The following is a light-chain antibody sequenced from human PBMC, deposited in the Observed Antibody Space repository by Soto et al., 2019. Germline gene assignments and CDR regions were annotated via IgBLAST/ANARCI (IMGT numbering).Light chain of an antibody. CDR2: GAS. J-gene: IGKJ5*01. CDR1: QTITTSQ. CDR3: QQYNNWPPIT. Sequence: EIVLTQSPGTLSLSPGERATLFCRASQTITTSQLAWYQQKPGQAPRVLIFGASNRATGIPDRFSGSGSGTDFTLTISRLKPEDFAVYYCQQYNNWPPITFGQGTRLEIK. V-gene: IGKV3-20*01.